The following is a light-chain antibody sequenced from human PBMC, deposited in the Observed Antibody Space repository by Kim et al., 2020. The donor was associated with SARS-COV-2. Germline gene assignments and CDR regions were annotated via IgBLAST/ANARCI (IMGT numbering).Light chain of an antibody. CDR1: SLRNYY. CDR2: GRN. Sequence: SSELTQDPAVPVALGQTVRITCQGDSLRNYYASWYQQKPGQAPILVIYGRNNRPSGIPDRFSGSSSGNTASLTITGAQAEDEADYHCSSRDSSGNHVIFGGGTQLTVL. J-gene: IGLJ2*01. CDR3: SSRDSSGNHVI. V-gene: IGLV3-19*01.